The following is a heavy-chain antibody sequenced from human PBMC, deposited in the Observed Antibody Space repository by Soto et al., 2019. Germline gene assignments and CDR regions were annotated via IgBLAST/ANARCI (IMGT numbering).Heavy chain of an antibody. CDR2: INAGNGNT. J-gene: IGHJ6*02. Sequence: GASVKVSCKASGYTFTSYAMHWVRQAPGQRLEWMGWINAGNGNTKYSQKFQGRVTITRDTSASTAYMELSSLRSEDTAVYYCASSARFLEDYYGMDVWGQGTTVTVSS. V-gene: IGHV1-3*01. D-gene: IGHD3-3*01. CDR3: ASSARFLEDYYGMDV. CDR1: GYTFTSYA.